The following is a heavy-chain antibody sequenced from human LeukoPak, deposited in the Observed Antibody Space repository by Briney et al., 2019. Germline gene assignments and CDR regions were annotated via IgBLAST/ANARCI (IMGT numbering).Heavy chain of an antibody. CDR2: IYYSGYT. D-gene: IGHD3-10*01. CDR3: ARTTMVRGTYYMDV. J-gene: IGHJ6*03. Sequence: SETLSLTCTVSGASISSYYWSWIRQPPGRGLEWIGYIYYSGYTNYNPSLKSRVTISVDTSKNQFSLKLSSVTAADTAVYYCARTTMVRGTYYMDVWGKGTTVTISS. CDR1: GASISSYY. V-gene: IGHV4-59*01.